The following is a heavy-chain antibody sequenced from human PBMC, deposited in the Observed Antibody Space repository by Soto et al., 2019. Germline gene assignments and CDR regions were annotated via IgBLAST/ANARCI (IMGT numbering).Heavy chain of an antibody. V-gene: IGHV3-33*01. CDR1: GFTFSSYG. CDR3: ARDRGSGYGDGIDY. D-gene: IGHD5-12*01. CDR2: IWYDGSNK. J-gene: IGHJ4*02. Sequence: QVQLVESGGGVVQPGRSLRLSCAASGFTFSSYGMHWVRQAPGKGLEWVAVIWYDGSNKYYADSVKGRFTISRDNSKNTLYLQMNSLRAVDTAVYYCARDRGSGYGDGIDYWGQGTLVTVSS.